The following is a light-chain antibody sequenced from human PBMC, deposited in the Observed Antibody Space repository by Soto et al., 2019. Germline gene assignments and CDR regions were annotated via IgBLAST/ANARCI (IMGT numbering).Light chain of an antibody. CDR1: SRDVGGYKY. V-gene: IGLV2-14*01. J-gene: IGLJ1*01. CDR3: SSYTSSDTLV. Sequence: QSVRTQPAAVSGSRGQSITISCTGTSRDVGGYKYVSWYQHYPGKAPKRMIYEVIKRPSEVSSRFSGSKSGNTASVTISGLLAVHEADYYCSSYTSSDTLVFRTGTKATVL. CDR2: EVI.